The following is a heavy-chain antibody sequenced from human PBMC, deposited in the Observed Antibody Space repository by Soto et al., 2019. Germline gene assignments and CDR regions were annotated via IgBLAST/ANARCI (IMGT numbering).Heavy chain of an antibody. J-gene: IGHJ4*02. D-gene: IGHD3-9*01. CDR2: ISGYNGNA. CDR3: ARILQTSRALGH. V-gene: IGHV1-18*04. Sequence: VQSAGEVRKTGASVKVSCKTSGYTFNLYGMTWLRQAPGQGLEWMGWISGYNGNATYAQKFKGRVVLTIDTSTTTAHTELGSLTSDDTAVYYCARILQTSRALGHWGQGTLVTVSS. CDR1: GYTFNLYG.